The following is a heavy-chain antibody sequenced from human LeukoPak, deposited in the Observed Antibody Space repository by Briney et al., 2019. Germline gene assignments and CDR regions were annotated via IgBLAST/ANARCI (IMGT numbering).Heavy chain of an antibody. V-gene: IGHV1-69*13. D-gene: IGHD1-26*01. Sequence: GASVKVSCKASGGTFSSYAISWVRQAPGQGLEWMGGIIPIFGTANYAQKFQGRVTITADESTSTAYMELSSLRSEDTAVYYCAKESQLSYRGTFYIDYWGQGTLVTVSS. J-gene: IGHJ4*02. CDR1: GGTFSSYA. CDR3: AKESQLSYRGTFYIDY. CDR2: IIPIFGTA.